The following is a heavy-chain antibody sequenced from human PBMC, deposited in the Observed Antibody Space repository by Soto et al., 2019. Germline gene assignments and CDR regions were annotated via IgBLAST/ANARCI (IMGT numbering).Heavy chain of an antibody. J-gene: IGHJ4*02. CDR1: GYTLTELS. D-gene: IGHD5-12*01. CDR2: FDPEDGET. Sequence: ASVKVSCKVSGYTLTELSMHWVRQAPGKGLEWMGGFDPEDGETIYAQKFQGRVTMTEDTSTDTAYMELSSLRAEDTAVYYCARDSGYERYFDYRAQGTLVTVSS. V-gene: IGHV1-24*01. CDR3: ARDSGYERYFDY.